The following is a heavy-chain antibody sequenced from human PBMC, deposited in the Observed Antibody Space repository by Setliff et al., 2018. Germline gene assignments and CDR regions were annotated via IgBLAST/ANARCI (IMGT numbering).Heavy chain of an antibody. CDR2: INHSEST. V-gene: IGHV4-34*01. CDR1: GASFSDYY. J-gene: IGHJ5*02. Sequence: SETLSLTCTVYGASFSDYYWGWIRQPPGKGLEWIAEINHSESTNYNPSLKSRVTISVDTSKNQFSLKLRSVTAADTAVYYCARDPGLRSGTWSLDLWGQGTQVTVSS. CDR3: ARDPGLRSGTWSLDL. D-gene: IGHD3-10*01.